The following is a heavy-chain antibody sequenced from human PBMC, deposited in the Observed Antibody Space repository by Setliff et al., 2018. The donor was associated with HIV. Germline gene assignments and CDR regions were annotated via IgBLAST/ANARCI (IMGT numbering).Heavy chain of an antibody. J-gene: IGHJ5*02. CDR3: ASLKGQYFDTSGYYNNWFDP. D-gene: IGHD3-22*01. CDR2: MYYSGST. CDR1: GGSISSTSYY. V-gene: IGHV4-39*06. Sequence: SETLSLTCTVSGGSISSTSYYWGWIRQPPGKGLEWIGSMYYSGSTYYNPSLQSRVTISKDTYKNQIPLKLSTVTAADTAVYYCASLKGQYFDTSGYYNNWFDPWGQGTLVTVSS.